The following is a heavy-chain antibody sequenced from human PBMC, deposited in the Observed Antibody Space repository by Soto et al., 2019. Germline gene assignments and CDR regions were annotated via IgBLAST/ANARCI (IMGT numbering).Heavy chain of an antibody. CDR1: GFTFSSYS. CDR3: GGYSGDGIWS. D-gene: IGHD1-26*01. CDR2: ISSNGGTT. J-gene: IGHJ5*02. Sequence: EVQLVESGGGLVQPGGSLRHSCAASGFTFSSYSMHWVRQAPGKGLEYVSAISSNGGTTSYANSVKGRFTISRDNSKNMLYLQMGSLRAEDMAVYYCGGYSGDGIWSWGQGTLVTVSS. V-gene: IGHV3-64*01.